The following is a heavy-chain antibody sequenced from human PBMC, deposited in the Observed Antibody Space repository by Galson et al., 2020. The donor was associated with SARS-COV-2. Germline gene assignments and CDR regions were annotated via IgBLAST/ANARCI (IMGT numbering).Heavy chain of an antibody. Sequence: GGSLRLSCAASGFTFSSYGMHWVRQAPGKGLEWVAVILYDGSNKYYADSVKGRFTISRDNSKNTLYLQMNSLRAEDTAVYYCARDLRISDDILTGYAYWGQGTLVTVSS. J-gene: IGHJ4*02. V-gene: IGHV3-33*01. CDR3: ARDLRISDDILTGYAY. D-gene: IGHD3-9*01. CDR2: ILYDGSNK. CDR1: GFTFSSYG.